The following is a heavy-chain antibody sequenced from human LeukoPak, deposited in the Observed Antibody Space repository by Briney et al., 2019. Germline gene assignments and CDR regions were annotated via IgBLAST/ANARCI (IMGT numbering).Heavy chain of an antibody. V-gene: IGHV3-23*01. CDR3: AKGDGSYFTYYFDY. CDR2: ISGSGGST. D-gene: IGHD1-26*01. Sequence: GGSLRLSCAASGFTFSSYWMSWVRQAPGKGLEWVSAISGSGGSTYYADSVKGRFTISRDNSKNTLYLQMNSLRAEDTAVYYCAKGDGSYFTYYFDYWGQGTLVTVSS. J-gene: IGHJ4*02. CDR1: GFTFSSYW.